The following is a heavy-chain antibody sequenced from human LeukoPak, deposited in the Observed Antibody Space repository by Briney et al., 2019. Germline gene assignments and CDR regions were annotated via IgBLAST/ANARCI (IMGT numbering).Heavy chain of an antibody. D-gene: IGHD6-19*01. J-gene: IGHJ4*02. Sequence: GGSLRLSCAGSGFIFNNYAMHWVRQPPGKGLEWVSGISWNSGTIDYADSVRGRFTISRDNAKNSLYLQMDSLRVEDTAFYYCAKDNRRHYTSGPNPDSLHWGQGALVTVSP. CDR1: GFIFNNYA. V-gene: IGHV3-9*01. CDR3: AKDNRRHYTSGPNPDSLH. CDR2: ISWNSGTI.